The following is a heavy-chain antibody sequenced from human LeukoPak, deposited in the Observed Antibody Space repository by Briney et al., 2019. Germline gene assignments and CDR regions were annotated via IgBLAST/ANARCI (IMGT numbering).Heavy chain of an antibody. V-gene: IGHV3-48*03. D-gene: IGHD5-18*01. CDR3: ARLGYSYDFDY. J-gene: IGHJ4*02. Sequence: GGSLRLSCAASGFTFSSYEMNWVRQAPGKGLEWVSCVSSSGSTIYYADSVKGRFTISRDNAKNSLYLQMNSLRAEDTAVYYCARLGYSYDFDYWGQGTLGTVSS. CDR2: VSSSGSTI. CDR1: GFTFSSYE.